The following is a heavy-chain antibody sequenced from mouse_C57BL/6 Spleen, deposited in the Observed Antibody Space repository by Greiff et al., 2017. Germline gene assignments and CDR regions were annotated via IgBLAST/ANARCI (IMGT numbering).Heavy chain of an antibody. V-gene: IGHV1-74*01. CDR2: IHPSDSDT. D-gene: IGHD1-1*01. J-gene: IGHJ1*03. CDR3: AISFYYYGSSYGYFDV. CDR1: GYTFTSYW. Sequence: QVQLKQPGAELVKPGASVKVSCKASGYTFTSYWMHWVKQRPGQGLEWIGRIHPSDSDTNYNQKFKGKATLTVDKSSSTAYMQLSSLTSEDSAVYYCAISFYYYGSSYGYFDVWGTGTTVTVSS.